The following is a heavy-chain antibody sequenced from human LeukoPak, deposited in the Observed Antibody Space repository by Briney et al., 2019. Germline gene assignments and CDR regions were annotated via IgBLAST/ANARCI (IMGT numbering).Heavy chain of an antibody. D-gene: IGHD3-10*01. CDR3: ARGTMVRGVIIKSLLFDY. J-gene: IGHJ4*02. Sequence: GGSLRLSCAASGFTFSSHSMNWVRQAPGKGLEWVSSISSSSSYIYYADSVKGRFTISRDNAKNSLYLQMNSLRAEDTAVYYCARGTMVRGVIIKSLLFDYWGQGTLVTVSS. V-gene: IGHV3-21*04. CDR1: GFTFSSHS. CDR2: ISSSSSYI.